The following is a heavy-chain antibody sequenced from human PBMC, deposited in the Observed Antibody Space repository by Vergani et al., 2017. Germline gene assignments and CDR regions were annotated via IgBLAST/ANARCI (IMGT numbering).Heavy chain of an antibody. Sequence: EVQLVESGGGLVQPGGSLRLSCAASGFTFSSYAMSWVRQVPGKGLEWVSGISGSGGNTYYANSVKGRFTISRDNSKNTLYRQMNSLRADDTAVYYCAKGVYCSSTSCYEGRGYYYGMGVWGQGTTVTVSS. V-gene: IGHV3-23*04. J-gene: IGHJ6*02. CDR3: AKGVYCSSTSCYEGRGYYYGMGV. CDR1: GFTFSSYA. D-gene: IGHD2-2*01. CDR2: ISGSGGNT.